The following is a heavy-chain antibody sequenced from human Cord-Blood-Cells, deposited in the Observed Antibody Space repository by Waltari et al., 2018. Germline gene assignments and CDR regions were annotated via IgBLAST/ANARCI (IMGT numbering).Heavy chain of an antibody. Sequence: GRSLRLSCAASGFTFSSYGMHWVRQAPGKGLEWVAVISYDGSNKYYADSVKGRFTISRDNSKNTLYLQMNSLRAEDTAVYYCAKEAPYYFDYWGQGTLVTVSS. CDR1: GFTFSSYG. CDR3: AKEAPYYFDY. CDR2: ISYDGSNK. V-gene: IGHV3-30*18. J-gene: IGHJ4*02.